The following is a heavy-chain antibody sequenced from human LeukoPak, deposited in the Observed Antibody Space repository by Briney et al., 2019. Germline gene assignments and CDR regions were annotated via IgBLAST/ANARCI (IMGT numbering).Heavy chain of an antibody. CDR1: GFTFSIYG. Sequence: GGSLRLSCEASGFTFSIYGMTWVRQAPGKGLEWVSAIVGSGVTTYYADSVKDRFTISRDNSKNTLYLQMNSLRAEDTAVYYCAKIQGYLDYWGQGTLVTVSS. V-gene: IGHV3-23*01. CDR2: IVGSGVTT. J-gene: IGHJ4*02. CDR3: AKIQGYLDY.